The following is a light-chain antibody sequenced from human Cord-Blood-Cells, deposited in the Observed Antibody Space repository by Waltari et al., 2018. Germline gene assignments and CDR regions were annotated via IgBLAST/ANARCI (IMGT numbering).Light chain of an antibody. CDR1: SSDVGGYNY. CDR3: SSYTSSSTLV. V-gene: IGLV2-14*01. CDR2: DVS. J-gene: IGLJ1*01. Sequence: QSALTQPASVSGSPGQXITISXTGTSSDVGGYNYVSWYQQHPGKAPKLMIYDVSNRPSGVSNRFSGSKSGNTASLTISGLQAEDEADYYCSSYTSSSTLVFGTGTKVTVL.